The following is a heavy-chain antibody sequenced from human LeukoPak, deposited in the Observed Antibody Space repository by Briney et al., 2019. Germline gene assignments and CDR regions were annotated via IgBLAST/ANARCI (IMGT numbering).Heavy chain of an antibody. V-gene: IGHV3-11*01. CDR3: ARKETADYYYGMDV. J-gene: IGHJ6*02. Sequence: GGSLRLSCAASGFTFSSYAMSWIRQAPGKGLEWVSYISSSGSTIYYADSVKGRFTISRDNAKNSLYLQMNSLRAEDTAVYYCARKETADYYYGMDVWGQGTTVTVSS. D-gene: IGHD2-21*02. CDR2: ISSSGSTI. CDR1: GFTFSSYA.